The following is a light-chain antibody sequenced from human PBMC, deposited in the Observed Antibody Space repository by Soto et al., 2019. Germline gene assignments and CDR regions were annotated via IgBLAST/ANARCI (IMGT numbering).Light chain of an antibody. J-gene: IGKJ1*01. Sequence: EIVMTQSPATLSVSPGERAILSCRASQSVNSNFDWYQPRLGPAPRLLIYGASTRATGIPARFSGSGSGTEFTLTISNVQSEDFAVYYCQKNNDYLRAFGQGTNVDVK. CDR1: QSVNSN. CDR3: QKNNDYLRA. V-gene: IGKV3-15*01. CDR2: GAS.